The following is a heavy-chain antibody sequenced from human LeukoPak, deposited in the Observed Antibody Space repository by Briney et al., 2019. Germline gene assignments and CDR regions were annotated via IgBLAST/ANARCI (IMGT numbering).Heavy chain of an antibody. CDR3: ARVRTRSGSYALDY. V-gene: IGHV3-30*03. CDR2: ISYDGSNK. CDR1: GFTFSSYG. Sequence: GGSLRLSCAASGFTFSSYGMHWVRQAPGKGLEWVAVISYDGSNKYYADSVKGRFTISRDNSKNTLYLQMNSLRAEDTAVYYCARVRTRSGSYALDYWGQGTLVTVSS. D-gene: IGHD1-26*01. J-gene: IGHJ4*02.